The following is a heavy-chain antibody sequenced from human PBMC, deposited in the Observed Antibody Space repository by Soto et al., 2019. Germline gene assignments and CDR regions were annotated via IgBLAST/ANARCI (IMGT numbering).Heavy chain of an antibody. CDR3: ASRGTVPKYVTY. J-gene: IGHJ4*02. CDR2: ISDSGST. D-gene: IGHD1-1*01. V-gene: IGHV4-31*03. CDR1: GVSISSDGYY. Sequence: ASETLSLTCNASGVSISSDGYYWSWIRQHPGKGLEWIGYISDSGSTYGNPSLKSRVIISVDTSKNQFSLQLISVTAADTAVYYCASRGTVPKYVTYWGQGTLVTVSS.